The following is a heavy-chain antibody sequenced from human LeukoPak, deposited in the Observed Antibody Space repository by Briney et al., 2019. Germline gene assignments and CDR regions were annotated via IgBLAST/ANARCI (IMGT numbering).Heavy chain of an antibody. CDR2: ITNSGGTT. CDR3: AKGASYFDY. J-gene: IGHJ4*02. Sequence: GGSLRLSCAASGFPFSSYAMSWVRQAPGKGLEWVSPITNSGGTTYYADSVKGRFTISRDNSKNTLYLQMNSLRAEHTAVYYCAKGASYFDYWGQGTLVTVSS. V-gene: IGHV3-23*01. CDR1: GFPFSSYA.